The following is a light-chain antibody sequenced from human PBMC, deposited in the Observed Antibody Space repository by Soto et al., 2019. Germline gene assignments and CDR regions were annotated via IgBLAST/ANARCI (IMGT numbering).Light chain of an antibody. CDR3: CSYAGSHTLYV. J-gene: IGLJ1*01. Sequence: QSALTQPRSVSGSPGQSVTISCTGTSSDVGGYNYVSWYQQHPGKAPKLMIYDVSKWPSGVPDRFSGSKSGNTASLTISGLQAEDEADYYCCSYAGSHTLYVFGTGTKLTVL. CDR1: SSDVGGYNY. V-gene: IGLV2-11*01. CDR2: DVS.